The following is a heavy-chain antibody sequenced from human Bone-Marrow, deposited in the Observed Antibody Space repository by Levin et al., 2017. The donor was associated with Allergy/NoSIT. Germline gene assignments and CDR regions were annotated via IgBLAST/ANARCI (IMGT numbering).Heavy chain of an antibody. CDR1: GFTFSSYA. D-gene: IGHD1-26*01. CDR3: ARDPRGGSFYGADY. CDR2: ISYDGSNK. V-gene: IGHV3-30-3*01. J-gene: IGHJ4*02. Sequence: GESLKISCAASGFTFSSYAMHWVRQAPGKGLEWVAVISYDGSNKYYADSVKGRFTISRDNSKNTLYLQMNSLRAEDTAVYYCARDPRGGSFYGADYWGQGTLVTVSS.